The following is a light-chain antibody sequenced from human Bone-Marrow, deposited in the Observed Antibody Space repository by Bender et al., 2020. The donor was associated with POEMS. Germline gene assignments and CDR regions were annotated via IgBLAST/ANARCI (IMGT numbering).Light chain of an antibody. CDR2: EVS. CDR3: SSYTGSSTWV. J-gene: IGLJ3*02. V-gene: IGLV2-18*02. Sequence: QSALTQPPSVSGSPGQSVTISCTGTGSDVGSHNRVSWYQLPPGTAPKLMIYEVSNRAAGIPGRFSGSKFGSTASLTISGLQAEDEADYYCSSYTGSSTWVFGGGTKLTVL. CDR1: GSDVGSHNR.